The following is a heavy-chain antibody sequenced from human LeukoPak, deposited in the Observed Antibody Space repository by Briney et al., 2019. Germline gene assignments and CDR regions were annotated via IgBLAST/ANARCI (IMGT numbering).Heavy chain of an antibody. CDR1: GFTFSSYS. CDR3: ARLGIVGATMDAFDI. J-gene: IGHJ3*02. CDR2: ISSSSSYI. D-gene: IGHD1-26*01. Sequence: GGSLRLSCAASGFTFSSYSMNWVRQAPGKGLEWVSSISSSSSYIYYADSVKGRFTISRDNAKNSLYLQMNSLRAEDTAVYYCARLGIVGATMDAFDIWGQGTMVTVSS. V-gene: IGHV3-21*01.